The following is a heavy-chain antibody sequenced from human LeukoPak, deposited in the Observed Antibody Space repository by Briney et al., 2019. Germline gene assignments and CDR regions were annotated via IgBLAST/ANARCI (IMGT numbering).Heavy chain of an antibody. J-gene: IGHJ6*03. CDR2: ISSSSSYI. D-gene: IGHD6-19*01. CDR1: GFTFSSYS. V-gene: IGHV3-21*01. Sequence: GGSLRLSCAASGFTFSSYSMNWVRQAPGKGLEWVSSISSSSSYIYYADSVKGRFTISRDNAKNSLYLQMNSLRAEDTAVYYCARDKSGWQGYYYYYMDVWGKGTTVTVPS. CDR3: ARDKSGWQGYYYYYMDV.